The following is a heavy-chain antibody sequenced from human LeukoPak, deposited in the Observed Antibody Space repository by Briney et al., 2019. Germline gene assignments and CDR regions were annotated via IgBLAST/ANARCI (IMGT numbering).Heavy chain of an antibody. V-gene: IGHV5-51*01. CDR2: IYPDDSDT. Sequence: RESLKISCQGSGYSFTSHWIGWVRPTPGKGLEWMGIIYPDDSDTRYSPSFQGQVTISADKSINTAYLQWSSLKASDTAIYFCAKLWSYYFDFWGQGTLVTVSS. D-gene: IGHD3-16*01. CDR1: GYSFTSHW. J-gene: IGHJ4*02. CDR3: AKLWSYYFDF.